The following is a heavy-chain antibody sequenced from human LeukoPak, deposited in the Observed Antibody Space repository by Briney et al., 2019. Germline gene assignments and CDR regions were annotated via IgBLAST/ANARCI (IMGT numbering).Heavy chain of an antibody. J-gene: IGHJ4*02. CDR2: INHSGST. D-gene: IGHD6-19*01. V-gene: IGHV4-39*07. Sequence: SETLSLTCTVSGGSISSSSYYWGWIRQAPGKGLEWIGEINHSGSTNYNPSLKSRVTISVDTSKNQFSLKLSSVTAADTAVYYCATNRLSFDYWGQGTLVTVSS. CDR3: ATNRLSFDY. CDR1: GGSISSSSYY.